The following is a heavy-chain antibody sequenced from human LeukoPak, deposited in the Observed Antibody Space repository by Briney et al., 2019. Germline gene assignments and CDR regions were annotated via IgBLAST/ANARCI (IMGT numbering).Heavy chain of an antibody. V-gene: IGHV3-23*01. CDR1: GFTFSSYA. CDR2: ISGGAAST. J-gene: IGHJ4*02. D-gene: IGHD3-9*01. CDR3: AKDLTLLDY. Sequence: GGSLRLSCAASGFTFSSYAMSWVRQAPGKGLEWVSAISGGAASTYYADSVKGRFTISRDNSKNTLYLQMNSLRAEDTAVYFCAKDLTLLDYWGQGTLVTVSS.